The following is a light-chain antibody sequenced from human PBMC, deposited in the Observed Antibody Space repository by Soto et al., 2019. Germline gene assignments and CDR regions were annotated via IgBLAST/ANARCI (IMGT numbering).Light chain of an antibody. CDR1: SSDVGGYNY. Sequence: QSALTQPASVSGSPGQSITISCTGTSSDVGGYNYVSWYQQHPGKAPKLMIYDVSNRPSGVSNRFSGSKSGNTASLTISGLKAEDVADYSCSSYTSSSTLVFGTGTKLTVL. J-gene: IGLJ1*01. CDR2: DVS. V-gene: IGLV2-14*01. CDR3: SSYTSSSTLV.